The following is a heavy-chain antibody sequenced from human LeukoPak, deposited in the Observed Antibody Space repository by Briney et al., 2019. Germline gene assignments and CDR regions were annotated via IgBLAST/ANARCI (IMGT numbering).Heavy chain of an antibody. CDR3: AKSIATAGAGDS. CDR1: GFTFSSYA. D-gene: IGHD6-13*01. J-gene: IGHJ4*02. Sequence: GGSLRLSCVASGFTFSSYAMNWVRQAPGKGLKWVSAISGSGGSTYYADSVKGRFTISRDNSKNTLYLQMNSLRAEDTAVYHCAKSIATAGAGDSWGQGTLVTVSS. V-gene: IGHV3-23*01. CDR2: ISGSGGST.